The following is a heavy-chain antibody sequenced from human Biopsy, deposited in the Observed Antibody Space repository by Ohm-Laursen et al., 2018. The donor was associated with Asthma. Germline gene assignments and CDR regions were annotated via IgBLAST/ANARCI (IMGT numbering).Heavy chain of an antibody. CDR1: GYNFISFA. V-gene: IGHV1-3*04. CDR2: VNTGNGDT. D-gene: IGHD3-9*01. Sequence: ASVKVSCKASGYNFISFAIHWVRQAPGQRLEWMGWVNTGNGDTKYLQKFQGRVTITRDTSASTAYMELRSLRSEDTATYYCARTCYDFLTGQVKDVFGVWGQGTMVTVSS. J-gene: IGHJ3*01. CDR3: ARTCYDFLTGQVKDVFGV.